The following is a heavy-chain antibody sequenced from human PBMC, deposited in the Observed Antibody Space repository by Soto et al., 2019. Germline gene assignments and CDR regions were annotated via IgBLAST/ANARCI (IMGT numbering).Heavy chain of an antibody. CDR2: INPSGGST. D-gene: IGHD6-19*01. Sequence: QVQLVHSGAEVKKPGASVKVSCKASGYTFTSYYMHWVRQAPGQGLEWMGIINPSGGSTSYAQKSQGRVTMTRDTSTSTVYMELSSLRCEDTAVYYCARSIAVSDAFDIWGQGTMVTVSS. CDR3: ARSIAVSDAFDI. CDR1: GYTFTSYY. J-gene: IGHJ3*02. V-gene: IGHV1-46*01.